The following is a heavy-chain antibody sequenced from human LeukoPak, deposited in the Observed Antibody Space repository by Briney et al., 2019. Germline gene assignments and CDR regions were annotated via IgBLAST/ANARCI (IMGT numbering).Heavy chain of an antibody. CDR1: GVSISNNY. V-gene: IGHV4-59*01. CDR3: ARVSFYGSGSMFVDY. D-gene: IGHD3-10*01. J-gene: IGHJ4*02. CDR2: IYNTVTT. Sequence: SETLSLTCSVSGVSISNNYWSWIRQPPGKGLEWIGYIYNTVTTNYNPSLKSRVTMSVDKSKNQFSLNLSSVTAADTAVYYCARVSFYGSGSMFVDYWGQGTLVNVSS.